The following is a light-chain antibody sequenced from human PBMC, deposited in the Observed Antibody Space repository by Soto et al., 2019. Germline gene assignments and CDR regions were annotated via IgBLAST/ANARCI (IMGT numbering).Light chain of an antibody. CDR1: QSVSSTY. CDR2: GAS. CDR3: QQYNDWPRT. J-gene: IGKJ1*01. Sequence: EIVLTQSPATLSLSPGERATLSCRASQSVSSTYLSWYQEKPGQAPRLLIYGASITATGIPARFSGSGSGTHFTLTITSLQPEDFAVYYCQQYNDWPRTFGQGTKVDIK. V-gene: IGKV3D-7*01.